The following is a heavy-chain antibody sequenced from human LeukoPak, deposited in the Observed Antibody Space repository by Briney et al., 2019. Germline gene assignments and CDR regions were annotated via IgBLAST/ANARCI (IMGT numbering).Heavy chain of an antibody. CDR1: GYSISSGYY. V-gene: IGHV4-38-2*02. Sequence: SETLSLTCTVSGYSISSGYYWGWIRQPPGKGLEWIGSIYHSGSTYYNPSLKSRVTISVDTSKNQFSLKLSSVTAADTAVYYCARVIHYYDSSVVDYWGQGTLVTVSS. D-gene: IGHD3-22*01. CDR2: IYHSGST. CDR3: ARVIHYYDSSVVDY. J-gene: IGHJ4*02.